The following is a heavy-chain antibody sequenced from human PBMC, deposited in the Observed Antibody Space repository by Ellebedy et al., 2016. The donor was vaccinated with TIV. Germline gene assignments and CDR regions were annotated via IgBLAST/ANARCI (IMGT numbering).Heavy chain of an antibody. CDR3: ATGPNQDFFDY. Sequence: MPSETLSLTCTVSGGSISSSSYYWSWIRQPPGKGLEWIGYISYSGSTNYNPSLKSRVTISVDTSKNQFSLRLRSVTAADTAVYYCATGPNQDFFDYWGQGTLVTVSS. D-gene: IGHD1-14*01. CDR1: GGSISSSSYY. V-gene: IGHV4-61*01. J-gene: IGHJ4*02. CDR2: ISYSGST.